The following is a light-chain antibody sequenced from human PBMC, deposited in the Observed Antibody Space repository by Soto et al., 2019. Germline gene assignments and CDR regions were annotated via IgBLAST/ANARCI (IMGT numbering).Light chain of an antibody. J-gene: IGLJ1*01. CDR1: SSDVGSYNL. V-gene: IGLV2-23*02. Sequence: QSVLNQASYGSGFPGQCLTISCTGTSSDVGSYNLVSWYQQHPGKAPKLMIYEVSKRPPGVSNRFSGSKSGNTASLTISGLQAEDEADYYCCSYAGSRVFGTGTKVTVL. CDR3: CSYAGSRV. CDR2: EVS.